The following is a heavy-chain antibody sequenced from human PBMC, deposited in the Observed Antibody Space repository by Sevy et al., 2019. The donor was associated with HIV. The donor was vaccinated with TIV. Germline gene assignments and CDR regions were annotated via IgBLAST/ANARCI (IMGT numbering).Heavy chain of an antibody. Sequence: GGSLRLSCAASGFTFSDHYMEWVRQAPGKGLEWVGRIRNKADSYTPEYAASVKGRFTISRDDSKNSLYLLMNSLKTEDTAVYYCATHAGIAAVGRVFDYWGQGTLVTVSS. J-gene: IGHJ4*02. D-gene: IGHD6-13*01. CDR3: ATHAGIAAVGRVFDY. CDR2: IRNKADSYTP. V-gene: IGHV3-72*01. CDR1: GFTFSDHY.